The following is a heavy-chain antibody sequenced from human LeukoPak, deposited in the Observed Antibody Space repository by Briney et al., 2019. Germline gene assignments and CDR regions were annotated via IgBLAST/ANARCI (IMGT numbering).Heavy chain of an antibody. Sequence: GGSLRLSCAASGFTFSSNYMSWVRQAPGKGLEWVSSISSIGRYIYYADSVKGRFTISRDNTKNSLYLQMNSLSPEDTAVYYCAREETDYFDYWGQGTLVTVSS. J-gene: IGHJ4*02. CDR1: GFTFSSNY. CDR2: ISSIGRYI. V-gene: IGHV3-21*01. CDR3: AREETDYFDY.